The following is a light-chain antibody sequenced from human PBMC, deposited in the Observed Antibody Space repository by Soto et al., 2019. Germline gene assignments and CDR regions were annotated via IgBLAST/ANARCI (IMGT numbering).Light chain of an antibody. Sequence: ILLKQFSATLSLSPGERATLSFRALQNISIYLAWYQQKPGQAPRLLIYDASNRATGIPARFSGSGSGTDFTLTISSLEPEDFAVYYCQQCNNWPPEITFGQGTRLEI. CDR3: QQCNNWPPEIT. J-gene: IGKJ5*01. V-gene: IGKV3-11*01. CDR1: QNISIY. CDR2: DAS.